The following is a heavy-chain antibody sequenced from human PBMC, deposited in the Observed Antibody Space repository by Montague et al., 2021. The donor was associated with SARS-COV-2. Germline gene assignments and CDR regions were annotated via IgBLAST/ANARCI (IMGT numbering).Heavy chain of an antibody. V-gene: IGHV6-1*01. CDR2: TYYRSKWYS. J-gene: IGHJ4*02. D-gene: IGHD6-19*01. Sequence: CAISGDSVSSNSAAWSWIRQSPSRGLEWLGRTYYRSKWYSDYAPSVRCRLTVNPDASKNEFSLELNYATPEDTAVYYCVRYSGWFYFDFWGQGTLVTVSS. CDR1: GDSVSSNSAA. CDR3: VRYSGWFYFDF.